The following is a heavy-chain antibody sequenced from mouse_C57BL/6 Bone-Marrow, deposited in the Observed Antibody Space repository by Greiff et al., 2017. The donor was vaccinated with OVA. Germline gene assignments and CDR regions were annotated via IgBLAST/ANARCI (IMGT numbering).Heavy chain of an antibody. CDR1: GYSFTGYY. J-gene: IGHJ3*01. Sequence: VQLQQSGPELVKPGASVKISCKASGYSFTGYYMNWVKQSPEKSLEWIGEINPSTGGTTYNQKFKAKATLTVDKSSSTAYMQLKSLTSEDSAVYYCAPHYYGSPWFAYWGQGTLVTGSA. V-gene: IGHV1-42*01. CDR3: APHYYGSPWFAY. CDR2: INPSTGGT. D-gene: IGHD1-1*01.